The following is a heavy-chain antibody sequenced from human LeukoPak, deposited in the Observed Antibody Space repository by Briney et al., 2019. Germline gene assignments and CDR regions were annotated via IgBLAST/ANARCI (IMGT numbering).Heavy chain of an antibody. J-gene: IGHJ6*03. V-gene: IGHV1-69*06. CDR1: GGTFSSYA. CDR3: ASRISGGYDFDYYYYMDV. D-gene: IGHD5-12*01. CDR2: IIPIFGTA. Sequence: ASVKVSCKASGGTFSSYAISWVRQAPGQGLEWMGGIIPIFGTANYAQKFQGRVTVTADKSASTAYMELSSLRSEDTAVYYCASRISGGYDFDYYYYMDVWGKGTTVTVSS.